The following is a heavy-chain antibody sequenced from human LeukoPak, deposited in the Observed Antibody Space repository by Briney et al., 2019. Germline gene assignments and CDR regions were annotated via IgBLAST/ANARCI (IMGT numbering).Heavy chain of an antibody. Sequence: GGSLRLSCAASGFIVSSNYMTWVRQAPGKGLEWVSVIYSGGRTYYAGSVKGRFTLSRDNSKNTLYLHMNSLRAEDTAVYYCARGNSGTSYVEYYYGMDVRGQGTTVTVSS. V-gene: IGHV3-53*01. CDR2: IYSGGRT. J-gene: IGHJ6*02. D-gene: IGHD1-26*01. CDR3: ARGNSGTSYVEYYYGMDV. CDR1: GFIVSSNY.